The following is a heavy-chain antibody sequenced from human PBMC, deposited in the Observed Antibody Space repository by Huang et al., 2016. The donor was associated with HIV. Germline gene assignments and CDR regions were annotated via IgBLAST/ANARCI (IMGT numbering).Heavy chain of an antibody. D-gene: IGHD3-10*01. V-gene: IGHV4-39*01. J-gene: IGHJ4*02. CDR2: IYYSGST. CDR1: GGSIRSDNYY. CDR3: ARLPGSITMIRGVITDPY. Sequence: QLQLQESGPGLVKPSETLSLTCTVSGGSIRSDNYYWGRIRQPPGKGLEWIGSIYYSGSTYYNPSLKSRVTITVDTSKNQFSLKMRSVTAADTAVYYCARLPGSITMIRGVITDPYWGQGTLVTVSS.